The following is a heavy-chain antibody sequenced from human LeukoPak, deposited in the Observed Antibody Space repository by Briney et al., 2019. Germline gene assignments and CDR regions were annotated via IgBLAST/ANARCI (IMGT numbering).Heavy chain of an antibody. CDR1: GGIFSSYA. J-gene: IGHJ5*02. CDR3: ARKRERIVEGKWFDP. V-gene: IGHV1-69*13. D-gene: IGHD2-15*01. Sequence: SVKVSCKASGGIFSSYAFSWVRQAPGQGLEWMGGIIPIFGTTYYAQKFQGRVTITADASTSTAYMELSSLRSEDTAVYYCARKRERIVEGKWFDPWGQGTLVTVSS. CDR2: IIPIFGTT.